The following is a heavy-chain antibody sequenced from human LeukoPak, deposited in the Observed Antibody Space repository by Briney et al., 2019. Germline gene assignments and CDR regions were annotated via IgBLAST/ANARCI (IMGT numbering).Heavy chain of an antibody. V-gene: IGHV3-53*01. Sequence: GGSLRLSCAASGFTVSSNYMSWVRQAPGKGLEWVSVIYSGGSTYYADSVKGRFTISRDNAKNSLYLQMNSLRAEDTAVYYCARSTRTYYYDSSGYLRDLQFDYWGQGTLVTVSS. CDR3: ARSTRTYYYDSSGYLRDLQFDY. D-gene: IGHD3-22*01. J-gene: IGHJ4*02. CDR1: GFTVSSNY. CDR2: IYSGGST.